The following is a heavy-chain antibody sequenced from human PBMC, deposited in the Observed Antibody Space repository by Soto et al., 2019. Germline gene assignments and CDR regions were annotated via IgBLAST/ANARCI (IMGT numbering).Heavy chain of an antibody. J-gene: IGHJ4*02. V-gene: IGHV3-23*01. Sequence: PGGSLRLSCAASGFTFSNYGMSWVRQAPGKGLEWVSVVSGSGDDAYYADSVKGRFTISRDNSKNMLYLQMNSLRAEDTAVYFCAKKVTIYAVDPADYWGQGTQVTVSS. CDR2: VSGSGDDA. CDR1: GFTFSNYG. CDR3: AKKVTIYAVDPADY. D-gene: IGHD3-3*01.